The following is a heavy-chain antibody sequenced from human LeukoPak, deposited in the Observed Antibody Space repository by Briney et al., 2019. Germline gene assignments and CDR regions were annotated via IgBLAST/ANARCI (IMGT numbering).Heavy chain of an antibody. D-gene: IGHD5-12*01. J-gene: IGHJ6*03. CDR1: GYTFTSYY. Sequence: ASVKVSCKASGYTFTSYYMHWVRQAPGQGLEWMGIIKPSGGSTSYAQKFQGRVTMTRDTSTSTVYMELSSLRSEDTAVYYRARDLNPDIVATISPKYYYYYMDVWGKGTTVTISS. CDR2: IKPSGGST. V-gene: IGHV1-46*01. CDR3: ARDLNPDIVATISPKYYYYYMDV.